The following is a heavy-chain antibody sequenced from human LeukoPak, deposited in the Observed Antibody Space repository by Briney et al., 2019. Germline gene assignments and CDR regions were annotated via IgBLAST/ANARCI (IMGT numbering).Heavy chain of an antibody. J-gene: IGHJ3*02. CDR2: IGGSGGYT. CDR1: GFTFSSHA. D-gene: IGHD4-17*01. Sequence: GGSLRLSCAASGFTFSSHAMNWVRQAPGKGLEWVSTIGGSGGYTNYADSVKGRFTISRDNSKNTVSLQMNSLRAEDTAVYYCAKAPNDFGDSPPFRSFDIWGQGTMVTVSS. CDR3: AKAPNDFGDSPPFRSFDI. V-gene: IGHV3-23*01.